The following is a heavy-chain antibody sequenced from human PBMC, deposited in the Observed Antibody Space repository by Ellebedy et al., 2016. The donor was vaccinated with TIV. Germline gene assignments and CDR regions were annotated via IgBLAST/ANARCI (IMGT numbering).Heavy chain of an antibody. Sequence: GESLKISCAASGFTFDDYAMHWVRQAPGKGLEWVSLISGDDGNTYYADSVKGRFTISRDNSKNSLYLQMNSLTTEDTAFYYCAQDMWEVVVAATAFDHWGQGTLVTVSS. V-gene: IGHV3-43*02. CDR3: AQDMWEVVVAATAFDH. J-gene: IGHJ4*02. CDR1: GFTFDDYA. CDR2: ISGDDGNT. D-gene: IGHD2-15*01.